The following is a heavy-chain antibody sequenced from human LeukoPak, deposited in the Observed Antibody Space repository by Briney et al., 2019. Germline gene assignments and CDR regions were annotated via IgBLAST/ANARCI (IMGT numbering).Heavy chain of an antibody. J-gene: IGHJ6*03. V-gene: IGHV3-9*01. CDR3: AKGKPRIAAAAVYYYYMDV. Sequence: PGGSLRLSCAASGFTFDDYAMHWVRQAPGKGLGWVSGISWNSGSIGYADSVKGRFTISRDNAKNSLYLQMNSLRAEDTALYYCAKGKPRIAAAAVYYYYMDVWGKGTTVTVSS. CDR1: GFTFDDYA. CDR2: ISWNSGSI. D-gene: IGHD6-13*01.